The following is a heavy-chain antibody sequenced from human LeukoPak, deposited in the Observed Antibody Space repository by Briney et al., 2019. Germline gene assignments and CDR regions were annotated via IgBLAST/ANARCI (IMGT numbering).Heavy chain of an antibody. CDR2: INWNGGST. CDR1: AFTFADYE. V-gene: IGHV3-20*04. D-gene: IGHD3/OR15-3a*01. CDR3: ATGSRWAGYYSATNG. Sequence: GGSLRLSCAASAFTFADYERRRVRQAPGKGLEWVSGINWNGGSTGYADSVRGRFTISRDNAKTSLYLQMNSLRAQDTPLYYCATGSRWAGYYSATNGWGQGTLVTVSS. J-gene: IGHJ4*02.